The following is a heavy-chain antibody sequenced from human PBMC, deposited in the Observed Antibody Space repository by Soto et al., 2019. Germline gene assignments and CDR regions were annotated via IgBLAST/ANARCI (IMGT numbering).Heavy chain of an antibody. V-gene: IGHV1-3*04. D-gene: IGHD6-19*01. CDR3: ARGHWLGSFDY. CDR2: VNTGNGNT. J-gene: IGHJ4*02. CDR1: GYTFTSYA. Sequence: QVQLVQSGAEVKKPGASVKVSCKASGYTFTSYAIHWVRQAPGQRLEWMGVVNTGNGNTKYSQKFQGRVTITRDTSASTAYMDLSSLRSEDTAVYYCARGHWLGSFDYWGQGTLVTVSS.